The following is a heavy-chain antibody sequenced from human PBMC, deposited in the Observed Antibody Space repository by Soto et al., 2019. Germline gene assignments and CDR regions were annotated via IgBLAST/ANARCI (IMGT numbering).Heavy chain of an antibody. CDR3: AKNGYPYWYFDL. D-gene: IGHD5-18*01. CDR1: GFTFNSYG. V-gene: IGHV3-23*01. Sequence: EVQLLESGGSLVQPGGSLILSCAASGFTFNSYGVTWVRQAPGKGLEWVSAISGSGAGTYYADSVKGRFTISRDNSKNTRYLQMNSLRAEDTAVYYCAKNGYPYWYFDLWGRGTLVTVAS. J-gene: IGHJ2*01. CDR2: ISGSGAGT.